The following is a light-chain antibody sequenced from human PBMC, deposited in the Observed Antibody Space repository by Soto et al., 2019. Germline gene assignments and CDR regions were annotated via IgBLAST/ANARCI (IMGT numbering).Light chain of an antibody. J-gene: IGLJ1*01. CDR1: SSDVGAYHF. V-gene: IGLV2-14*01. Sequence: QSVLTQHASVSGSPGQSITISCTGSSSDVGAYHFVSWYQHHPGKAPKLILYEVTARPSGVSSRFSGSKSGNTASLTISGLQADDEANYYCSSYTSSNTPYVFGTGTKLTVL. CDR3: SSYTSSNTPYV. CDR2: EVT.